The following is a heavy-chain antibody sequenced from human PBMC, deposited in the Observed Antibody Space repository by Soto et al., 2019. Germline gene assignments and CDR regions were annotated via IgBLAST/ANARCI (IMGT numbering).Heavy chain of an antibody. CDR2: VNPSGTST. J-gene: IGHJ3*02. D-gene: IGHD6-19*01. V-gene: IGHV1-46*02. CDR1: GHSFNNYY. CDR3: ASASNTVAALRGAFDI. Sequence: ASVKVSCKASGHSFNNYYMHWVRQAPGQGPEWMGIVNPSGTSTSYTQNFQGRVAMTRDMSTSTVYMELSGLTSEDTAVYYCASASNTVAALRGAFDIWGQGTMVTVSS.